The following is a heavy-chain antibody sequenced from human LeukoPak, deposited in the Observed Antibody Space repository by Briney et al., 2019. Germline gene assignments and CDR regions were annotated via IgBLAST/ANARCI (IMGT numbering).Heavy chain of an antibody. CDR1: GFTFSSYW. J-gene: IGHJ4*02. CDR3: AREFSDDILTGFLGFDY. D-gene: IGHD3-9*01. V-gene: IGHV3-7*01. CDR2: IKQDGSEK. Sequence: GGSLRLSCAASGFTFSSYWMSWVRQAPGKGLEWVANIKQDGSEKYYVDSVKGRFTISRDNAKNSLYLQMNSLRAEDTAVYYCAREFSDDILTGFLGFDYWGQGTLVTVSS.